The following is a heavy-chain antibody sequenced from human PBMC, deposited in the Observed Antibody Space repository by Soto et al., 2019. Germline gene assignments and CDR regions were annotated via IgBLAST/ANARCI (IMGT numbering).Heavy chain of an antibody. CDR2: IYYSGST. CDR1: GGSISSGGYY. V-gene: IGHV4-31*03. J-gene: IGHJ4*02. CDR3: ARAPFMITFGGVIVNGNFDY. Sequence: SETLSLTCTVSGGSISSGGYYWSWIRQHPGKGLEWIGYIYYSGSTYYNPSLKSRVTISVDTSKNQFSLKLSSVTAAETAVYYCARAPFMITFGGVIVNGNFDYWGQGTLVTVSS. D-gene: IGHD3-16*02.